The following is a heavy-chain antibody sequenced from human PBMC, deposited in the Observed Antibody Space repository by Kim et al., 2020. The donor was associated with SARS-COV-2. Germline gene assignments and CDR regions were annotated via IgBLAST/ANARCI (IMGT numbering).Heavy chain of an antibody. D-gene: IGHD3-22*01. CDR1: GGSISSSSYY. V-gene: IGHV4-39*01. CDR3: ARHTSGYYGNDAFDI. CDR2: IYYSGST. J-gene: IGHJ3*02. Sequence: SETLSLTCTVSGGSISSSSYYWGWIRQPPGKGLEWIGSIYYSGSTYYNPSLKSRVTISVDTSKNQFSLKLSSVTAADTAVYYCARHTSGYYGNDAFDIWGQGTMVTVSS.